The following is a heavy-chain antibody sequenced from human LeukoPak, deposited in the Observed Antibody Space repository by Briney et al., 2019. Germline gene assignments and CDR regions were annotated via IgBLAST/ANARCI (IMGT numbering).Heavy chain of an antibody. D-gene: IGHD3-22*01. CDR2: IRDDGSSK. Sequence: GGPLRFSCAASGFTFSGYGMHWVRQAPGKGLEWVAFIRDDGSSKLYADSVKGRFTISRDNSKKTLSLQMNSLRPEDTAVYYCARDHHRRYYDSQARDTFDIWGQGTMVTVSS. J-gene: IGHJ3*02. CDR3: ARDHHRRYYDSQARDTFDI. V-gene: IGHV3-30*02. CDR1: GFTFSGYG.